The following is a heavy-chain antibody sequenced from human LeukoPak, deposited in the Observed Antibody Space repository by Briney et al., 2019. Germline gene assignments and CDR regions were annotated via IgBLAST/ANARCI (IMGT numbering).Heavy chain of an antibody. V-gene: IGHV3-20*01. CDR3: SRGGGNSEQAFDI. J-gene: IGHJ3*02. CDR1: GFTFDDYG. D-gene: IGHD4-23*01. CDR2: LNWNGDST. Sequence: GGSLRLSCAASGFTFDDYGMSWVRQAPGKGLEWVSGLNWNGDSTGYADSVKGRFTISRDNAKNSLYLQMNSLRAEDTASYHCSRGGGNSEQAFDIWGQGTMVTVSS.